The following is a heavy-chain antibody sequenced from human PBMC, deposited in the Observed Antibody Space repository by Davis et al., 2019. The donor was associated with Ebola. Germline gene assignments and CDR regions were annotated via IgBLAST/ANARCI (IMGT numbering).Heavy chain of an antibody. CDR1: GFTSSTYG. D-gene: IGHD2-15*01. Sequence: SLRLSCAASGFTSSTYGMHWVRHAPGNGLDWAALISDDGINTYYADSVKGGFTISRDNAKNSLYLQMNSLRAEETAVYYCASDLRGRGRYWGQGTLVTVAS. CDR2: ISDDGINT. J-gene: IGHJ4*02. V-gene: IGHV3-30*03. CDR3: ASDLRGRGRY.